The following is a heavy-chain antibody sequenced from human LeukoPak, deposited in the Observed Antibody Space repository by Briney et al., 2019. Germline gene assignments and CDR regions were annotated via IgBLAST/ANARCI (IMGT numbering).Heavy chain of an antibody. Sequence: PGGSLRLSCAASGFTFSDYYMSWIRQAPGKGLEWVSYISSSSSYTNYADSVEGRFTISRDNAKNSLYLQMNSLRAEDTAVYYCARTHGSGSYSHFDYWGQGTLVTVSS. CDR2: ISSSSSYT. CDR3: ARTHGSGSYSHFDY. CDR1: GFTFSDYY. V-gene: IGHV3-11*03. D-gene: IGHD3-10*01. J-gene: IGHJ4*02.